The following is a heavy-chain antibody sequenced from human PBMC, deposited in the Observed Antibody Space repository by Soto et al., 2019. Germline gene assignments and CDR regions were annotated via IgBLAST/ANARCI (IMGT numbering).Heavy chain of an antibody. D-gene: IGHD5-18*01. CDR3: AKDLYDYGYAHYYGMDV. V-gene: IGHV3-23*01. J-gene: IGHJ6*02. CDR2: ISGSGGST. CDR1: GFTFSSYA. Sequence: HPGGSLRLSCAASGFTFSSYAMSWVRQAPGKGLEWVSAISGSGGSTYYADSVKGRFTISRDNSKNTLYLQMNSLRAEDTAVYYCAKDLYDYGYAHYYGMDVWGQGTTVTVSS.